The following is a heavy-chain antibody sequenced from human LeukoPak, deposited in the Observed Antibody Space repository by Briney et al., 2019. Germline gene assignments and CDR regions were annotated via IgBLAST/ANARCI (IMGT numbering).Heavy chain of an antibody. CDR2: MNPNSGNT. CDR1: GGTFSSYA. CDR3: ARGVREAARRRYYYYYMDV. J-gene: IGHJ6*03. V-gene: IGHV1-8*02. D-gene: IGHD6-6*01. Sequence: ASVKVSCKASGGTFSSYAISWVRQATGQGLEWMGWMNPNSGNTGYAQKFQGRVTMTRNTSISTAYMELSSLRSEDTAVYYCARGVREAARRRYYYYYMDVWGKGTTVTVSS.